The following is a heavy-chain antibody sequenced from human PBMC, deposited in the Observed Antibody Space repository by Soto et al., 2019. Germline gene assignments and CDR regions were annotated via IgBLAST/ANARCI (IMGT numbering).Heavy chain of an antibody. CDR2: IYYSGST. V-gene: IGHV4-39*01. D-gene: IGHD2-2*01. Sequence: SETLSLTCTVSVGSFSSGNYYWCWIRQPPGKGLEWIGNIYYSGSTYYNPSLKSRVTISVDTSKNQFSLKLSSVTAADTAVYYCALHHFNGPAATGKFDTWGQGAALTVSS. CDR1: VGSFSSGNYY. CDR3: ALHHFNGPAATGKFDT. J-gene: IGHJ5*02.